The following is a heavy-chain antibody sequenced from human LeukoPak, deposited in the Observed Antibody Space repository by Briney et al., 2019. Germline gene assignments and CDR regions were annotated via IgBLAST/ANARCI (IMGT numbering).Heavy chain of an antibody. CDR1: GGSFSGYY. V-gene: IGHV4-34*01. J-gene: IGHJ6*03. D-gene: IGHD2-15*01. CDR2: INHSGST. Sequence: PSETLSLTCAVYGGSFSGYYWSWIRQPPGKGLEWIGEINHSGSTNYNPSLKSRVTISVDTSKNQFSLKLSSVTAADTAVYYCARDHCSGGSCLDYYYYMDVWGKGTTVTVSS. CDR3: ARDHCSGGSCLDYYYYMDV.